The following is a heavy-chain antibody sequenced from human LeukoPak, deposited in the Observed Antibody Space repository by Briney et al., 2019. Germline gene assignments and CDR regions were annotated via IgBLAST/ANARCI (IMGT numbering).Heavy chain of an antibody. J-gene: IGHJ6*02. D-gene: IGHD3-10*01. CDR3: ARATRYLGESMDV. CDR1: GFSFSSYE. CDR2: ISSSGGTL. Sequence: GGSLRLSCEASGFSFSSYEMNWVRQAPGKGLEWVSYISSSGGTLYYADSVKGRFTISRDNAKNSLYLQMNSLRAEDTAVYYCARATRYLGESMDVWGQGTTVTVSS. V-gene: IGHV3-48*03.